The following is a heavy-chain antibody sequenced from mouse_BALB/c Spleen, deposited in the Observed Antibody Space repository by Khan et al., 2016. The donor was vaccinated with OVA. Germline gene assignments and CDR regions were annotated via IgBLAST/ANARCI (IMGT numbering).Heavy chain of an antibody. CDR3: ARGGYGTSFAF. CDR1: GYTFTSFW. Sequence: QVQLQQPGAELVRPGASVKLSCKASGYTFTSFWMNWVKLRPGQSLEWIGMIDPSDNKTHYNQMFKDKATLTVDKSSNTAYMQLSSLTSEDSAVYCCARGGYGTSFAFGGQGTLVTVSP. D-gene: IGHD2-1*01. CDR2: IDPSDNKT. J-gene: IGHJ3*01. V-gene: IGHV1-61*01.